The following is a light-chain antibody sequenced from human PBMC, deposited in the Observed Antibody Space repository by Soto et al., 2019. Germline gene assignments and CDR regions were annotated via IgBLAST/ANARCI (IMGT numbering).Light chain of an antibody. Sequence: QSVLTQPPSVSGAPGQTVTISCTGTSSNIGAGSAVHWYQQLPGTAPKLLICGDSHRPSGVPDRFSGSTSGTSASLAITGLQAEDEADYYCQSYDTSLSVFVFGAGTKVTVL. CDR2: GDS. V-gene: IGLV1-40*01. J-gene: IGLJ1*01. CDR1: SSNIGAGSA. CDR3: QSYDTSLSVFV.